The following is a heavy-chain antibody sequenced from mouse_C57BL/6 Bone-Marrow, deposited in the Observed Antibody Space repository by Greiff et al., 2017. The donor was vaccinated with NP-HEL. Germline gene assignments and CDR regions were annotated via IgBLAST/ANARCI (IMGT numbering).Heavy chain of an antibody. Sequence: VQLQESGPGLVAPSQSLSITCTVSGFSLTSYGVDWVRQPPGKGLDFLEVIWGGGSTNYNSALKSILSISKDNSKSQVFLKMNSLQTDDTAMYYCAKQSYDYLFAYWGQGTLVTVSA. V-gene: IGHV2-9*01. CDR1: GFSLTSYG. D-gene: IGHD2-4*01. CDR2: IWGGGST. CDR3: AKQSYDYLFAY. J-gene: IGHJ3*01.